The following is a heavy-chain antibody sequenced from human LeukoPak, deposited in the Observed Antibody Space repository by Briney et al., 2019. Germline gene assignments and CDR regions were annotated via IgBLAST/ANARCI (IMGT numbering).Heavy chain of an antibody. CDR3: ARVADPYSGSYFDY. CDR1: GYTFTSYG. CDR2: ISAYNGNT. Sequence: GASVKVSCKASGYTFTSYGISWVRQAPGQGLEWMGWISAYNGNTNYAQKLHGRVTMTTDTSTSTAYMELRSLRSDDTAVYYCARVADPYSGSYFDYWGQGTLVTVSS. D-gene: IGHD1-26*01. V-gene: IGHV1-18*01. J-gene: IGHJ4*02.